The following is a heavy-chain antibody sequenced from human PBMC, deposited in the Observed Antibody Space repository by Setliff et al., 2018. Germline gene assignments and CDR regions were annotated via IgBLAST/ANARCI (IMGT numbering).Heavy chain of an antibody. Sequence: PGGSLRLSCVVSGFTLTGAWMTWVRQGPGKGLEWVGRFKSTSNGGTADLSAPVKDRFSFSRDESRNILYLQMNSLKTEDTALYYCTTDWSRGDLGNYRRLDYWGQGALVTVSS. V-gene: IGHV3-15*01. CDR2: FKSTSNGGTA. CDR1: GFTLTGAW. CDR3: TTDWSRGDLGNYRRLDY. D-gene: IGHD3-16*02. J-gene: IGHJ4*02.